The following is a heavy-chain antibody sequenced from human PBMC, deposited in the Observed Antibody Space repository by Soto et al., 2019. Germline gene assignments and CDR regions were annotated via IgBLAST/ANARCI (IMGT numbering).Heavy chain of an antibody. CDR2: ISSSSGTI. J-gene: IGHJ4*02. V-gene: IGHV3-48*01. Sequence: GGSLRLSCTASGFTFSSYSMNWVRQAPGKGLEWVSYISSSSGTIYYADSVKGRFTISRDNAKNSLYLQMNSLRAEDTAVYYCARDFEYSSSSYFDYWGQGTLVTVSS. CDR1: GFTFSSYS. D-gene: IGHD6-6*01. CDR3: ARDFEYSSSSYFDY.